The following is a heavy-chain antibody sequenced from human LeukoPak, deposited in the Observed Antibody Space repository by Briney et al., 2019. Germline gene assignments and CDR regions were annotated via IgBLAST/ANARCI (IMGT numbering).Heavy chain of an antibody. CDR1: GYIFTGYY. CDR2: INPDSGGT. Sequence: GASVKVSCKASGYIFTGYYMHWVRQAPKQGLEGMGWINPDSGGTNYAQKFQGRVTMTRDTSISTAYMELTRLRSDDTAVYYCARDTYDGDYSGWFDPWGQGTLVTVSS. D-gene: IGHD4-17*01. V-gene: IGHV1-2*02. CDR3: ARDTYDGDYSGWFDP. J-gene: IGHJ5*02.